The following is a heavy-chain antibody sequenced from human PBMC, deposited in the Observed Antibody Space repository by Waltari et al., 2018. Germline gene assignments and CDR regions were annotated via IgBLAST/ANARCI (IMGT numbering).Heavy chain of an antibody. J-gene: IGHJ4*02. D-gene: IGHD4-17*01. Sequence: EVQLLESGGGLVQPGGSLRLSCAASGFTFSSYAMSWVRQAPGKGLGWVSVSSGSGCSPYYADSVKGRFTISRDNSKNTLYLQMNSLRAEDTAVYYCADQDGDYGFDYWGQGALVTVSS. CDR2: SSGSGCSP. CDR1: GFTFSSYA. V-gene: IGHV3-23*01. CDR3: ADQDGDYGFDY.